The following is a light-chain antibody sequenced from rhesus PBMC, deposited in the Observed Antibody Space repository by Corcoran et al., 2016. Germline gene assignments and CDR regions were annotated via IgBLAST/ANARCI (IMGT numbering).Light chain of an antibody. CDR3: QQYNRLPWT. V-gene: IGKV1-32*01. Sequence: DIQMTKSPSSLSASVGDRVTITCRASQGISSYLNWYQQNTGKAPKLLIDYANRLESGVPSRVSGSGSWTEFTLPISSLQPEDFATYYCQQYNRLPWTFGQGTKVEIK. CDR2: YAN. J-gene: IGKJ1*01. CDR1: QGISSY.